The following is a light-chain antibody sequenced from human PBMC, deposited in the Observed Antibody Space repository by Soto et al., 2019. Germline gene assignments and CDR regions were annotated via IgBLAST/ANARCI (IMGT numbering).Light chain of an antibody. J-gene: IGKJ5*01. CDR1: QSVSSSY. CDR2: GAS. CDR3: QQRSNWPPLT. V-gene: IGKV3D-20*02. Sequence: IVLTQSPARLALSPGDRATHSCRAIQSVSSSYLAWYQHKPGQAPRLLIHGASSRVTGIPDRFSGSGSGADFTLTISSLEPEDFAVYYCQQRSNWPPLTPGQRARLVI.